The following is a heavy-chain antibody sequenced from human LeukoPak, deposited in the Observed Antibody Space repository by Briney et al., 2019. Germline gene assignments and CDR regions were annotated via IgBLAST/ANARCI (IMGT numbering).Heavy chain of an antibody. CDR3: ARDFGAANYYYGMDV. CDR1: GFTFSNYA. D-gene: IGHD3-10*01. J-gene: IGHJ6*02. Sequence: GGSLRLSCAASGFTFSNYAMSWVRQAPGKGLEWVAVISYDGSNKYYADSVKGRFTISRDNSKNTLYLQMNSLRAEDTAVYYCARDFGAANYYYGMDVWGQGTTVTVSS. CDR2: ISYDGSNK. V-gene: IGHV3-30*04.